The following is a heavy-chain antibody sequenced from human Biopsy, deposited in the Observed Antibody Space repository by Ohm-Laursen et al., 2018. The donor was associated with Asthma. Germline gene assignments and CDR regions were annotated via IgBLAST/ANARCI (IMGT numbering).Heavy chain of an antibody. CDR3: ARLAYYDRSGTHYFDH. D-gene: IGHD3-22*01. Sequence: SLRLSCAASGFTLSDYYMTWVRQAPGKGLEWVSYIDKSSSTIYYADSVKGRFTISRDNAKNPLYLQMNSLRAEDTAVYFCARLAYYDRSGTHYFDHWGQGNLVTVSS. CDR2: IDKSSSTI. J-gene: IGHJ4*02. CDR1: GFTLSDYY. V-gene: IGHV3-11*01.